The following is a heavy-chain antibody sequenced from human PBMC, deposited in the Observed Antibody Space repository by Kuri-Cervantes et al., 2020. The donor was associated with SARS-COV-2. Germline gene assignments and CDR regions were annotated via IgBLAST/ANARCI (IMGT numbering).Heavy chain of an antibody. CDR1: GGSISNYY. D-gene: IGHD4-23*01. CDR3: ARSRFGWEHPTPFDY. J-gene: IGHJ4*02. CDR2: VLHSGTT. V-gene: IGHV4-59*08. Sequence: SETLSLTCTVSGGSISNYYWSWIRQPPGKSLEYIGSVLHSGTTTYSPSLRSRVSMSVDTSKNQFALNLSSVTAADTAVYYCARSRFGWEHPTPFDYWGQGTLVTVSS.